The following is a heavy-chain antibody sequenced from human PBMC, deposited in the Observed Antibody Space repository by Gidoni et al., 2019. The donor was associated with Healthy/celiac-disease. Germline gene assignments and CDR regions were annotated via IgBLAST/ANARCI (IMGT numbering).Heavy chain of an antibody. CDR3: ARRIRRIAVAGGFDY. CDR2: INHSGST. J-gene: IGHJ4*02. D-gene: IGHD6-19*01. V-gene: IGHV4-34*01. CDR1: GGSFSGYY. Sequence: QVQLQQWGAGLLKPSETLSLTCAVYGGSFSGYYWSWIRQPPGKGLEWIGEINHSGSTNYNPSLKSRVTISVDTSKNQFSLKLSSVTAADTAVYYCARRIRRIAVAGGFDYWGQGTLVTVSS.